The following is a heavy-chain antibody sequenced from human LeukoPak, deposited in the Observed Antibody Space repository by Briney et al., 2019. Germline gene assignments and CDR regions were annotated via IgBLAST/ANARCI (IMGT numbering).Heavy chain of an antibody. CDR1: GGSFSGYY. J-gene: IGHJ3*02. D-gene: IGHD6-19*01. Sequence: SGTLSLTCAVYGGSFSGYYWSWIRQPPGKGLEWIGEINHSGSTNYNPSLKSRVTISVDTSKNQFSLKLSSVTAADTAVYYCARGRGAVVDIWGQGTMVTVSS. V-gene: IGHV4-34*01. CDR2: INHSGST. CDR3: ARGRGAVVDI.